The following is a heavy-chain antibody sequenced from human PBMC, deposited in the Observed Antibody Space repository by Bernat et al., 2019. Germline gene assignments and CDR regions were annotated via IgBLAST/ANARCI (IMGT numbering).Heavy chain of an antibody. J-gene: IGHJ4*02. Sequence: QVQLVESGGDVVQPGRSLRLSCAASGFTFSSYGMHWVRQAPGKGLEWVAVISYDGSNKYYADSVKGRFTISRDNSKNTLYLQMNSLRAEDTAVYYCAKDIRRVYGSGGVFDYWGQGTLVTVSS. CDR3: AKDIRRVYGSGGVFDY. CDR1: GFTFSSYG. V-gene: IGHV3-30*18. D-gene: IGHD3-10*01. CDR2: ISYDGSNK.